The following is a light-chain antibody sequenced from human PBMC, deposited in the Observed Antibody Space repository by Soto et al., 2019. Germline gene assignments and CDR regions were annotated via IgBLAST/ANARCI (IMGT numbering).Light chain of an antibody. CDR3: QQRDTWPWT. J-gene: IGKJ1*01. CDR1: QSVRSN. CDR2: DAS. V-gene: IGKV3-11*01. Sequence: ETVLTQSPATLSLSPGERATLSCRASQSVRSNLAWYQHRPGQAPRLLIYDASNRATGIPGRFSGSGSGTDFTLTISNLEPEDFAVYDCQQRDTWPWTFGQGAKVEIK.